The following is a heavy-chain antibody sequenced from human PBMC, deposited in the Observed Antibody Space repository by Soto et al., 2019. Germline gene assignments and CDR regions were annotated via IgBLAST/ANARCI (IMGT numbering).Heavy chain of an antibody. CDR2: IGPESGDT. Sequence: ASVKVSCKTSGYTFTGHYIHWVRQAPQRGPEWMGEIGPESGDTRYAPMFRGRVTMTMDQSITPVYMELENFSPDDTSVVYCGRGRSGQIVMFYWGQGTTVTVSS. CDR1: GYTFTGHY. D-gene: IGHD1-26*01. V-gene: IGHV1-2*02. CDR3: GRGRSGQIVMFY. J-gene: IGHJ4*02.